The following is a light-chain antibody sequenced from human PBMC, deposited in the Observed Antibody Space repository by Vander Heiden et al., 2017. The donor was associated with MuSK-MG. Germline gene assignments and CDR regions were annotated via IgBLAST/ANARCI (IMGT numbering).Light chain of an antibody. CDR2: DAS. CDR3: QQRSKWPLT. J-gene: IGKJ3*01. V-gene: IGKV3-11*01. Sequence: EIVLTQSPATLSLSPGERATLSCRASQGVSSYLAWFQQKPGQAPRLLIYDASSRATGIPARFSGSGSGTDFTLTISSLEPEDFAIYYCQQRSKWPLTFGPGTKVDIK. CDR1: QGVSSY.